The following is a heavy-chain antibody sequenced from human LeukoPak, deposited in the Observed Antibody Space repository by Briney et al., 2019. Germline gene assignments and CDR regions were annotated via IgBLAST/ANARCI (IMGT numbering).Heavy chain of an antibody. J-gene: IGHJ5*02. D-gene: IGHD6-13*01. V-gene: IGHV4-59*01. CDR3: ARRGYSSQFDP. CDR1: GGSISSYY. Sequence: PSETLSLTCTVSGGSISSYYWSWIRQPPGKGLEWIGYIYYSGSTNCNPSLKSRVTISVDTSKNQFSLKLSSVTAADTAVYYCARRGYSSQFDPWGQGTLVTVSS. CDR2: IYYSGST.